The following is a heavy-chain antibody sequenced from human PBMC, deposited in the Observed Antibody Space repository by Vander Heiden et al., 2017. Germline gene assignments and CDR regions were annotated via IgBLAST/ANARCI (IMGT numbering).Heavy chain of an antibody. CDR2: VKSKIDGGTT. D-gene: IGHD1-1*01. CDR3: AADVPEPLAQIDY. J-gene: IGHJ4*02. V-gene: IGHV3-15*01. Sequence: VGRVKSKIDGGTTDYAAPVKGRFTISRDDSKNTLTLQMNSLNSEDTAVYYCAADVPEPLAQIDYWGRGIVVTVSS.